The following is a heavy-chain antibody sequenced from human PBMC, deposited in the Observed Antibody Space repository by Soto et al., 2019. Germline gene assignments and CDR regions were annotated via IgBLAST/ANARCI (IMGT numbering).Heavy chain of an antibody. CDR2: IDYSGGST. D-gene: IGHD6-13*01. V-gene: IGHV3-23*01. CDR1: RFTFSSYA. Sequence: PGGSLGLSCAASRFTFSSYAMSWVRQAPGKGLEWVSVIDYSGGSTSYADSVKGRFTISRDNSKNTLYLQMNSLRAEDTAVYYCAKGGGRSAGTVDYWGQGTLVTVSS. J-gene: IGHJ4*02. CDR3: AKGGGRSAGTVDY.